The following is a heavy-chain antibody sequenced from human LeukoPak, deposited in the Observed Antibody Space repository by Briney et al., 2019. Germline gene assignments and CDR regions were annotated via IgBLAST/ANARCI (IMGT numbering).Heavy chain of an antibody. CDR2: IYYSGST. D-gene: IGHD1-26*01. CDR1: GGSISSYY. J-gene: IGHJ4*02. CDR3: ARLGASPSY. V-gene: IGHV4-59*08. Sequence: SETLSLTCTVSGGSISSYYWSWIRQPPGKGLEWIGYIYYSGSTNYNPPLKSRVTISVDTSKNQFSLKLSSVTAADTAVYYCARLGASPSYWGQGTLVTVSS.